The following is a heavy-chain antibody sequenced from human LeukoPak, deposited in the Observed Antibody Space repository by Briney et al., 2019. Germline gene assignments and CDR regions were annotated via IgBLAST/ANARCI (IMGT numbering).Heavy chain of an antibody. V-gene: IGHV4-39*01. CDR3: ASAYCSSTSCYGFYYYMDV. CDR2: VYYSGST. Sequence: PSETLSLTCTVSGGSISSSTYYWGWIRQPPGKGLEWIGSVYYSGSTNYSPSLKSRVTISVDTSQNQFSLKLSSVTAADTAVYYCASAYCSSTSCYGFYYYMDVWGKGTTVTISS. J-gene: IGHJ6*03. CDR1: GGSISSSTYY. D-gene: IGHD2-2*01.